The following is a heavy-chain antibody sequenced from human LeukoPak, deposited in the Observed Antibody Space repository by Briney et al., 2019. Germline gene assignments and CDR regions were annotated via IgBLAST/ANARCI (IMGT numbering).Heavy chain of an antibody. CDR1: GFTFSSNW. V-gene: IGHV3-74*01. Sequence: GGSLRLSCAASGFTFSSNWMHWVRQAPGKGLVWVSRINEDGSTTNYADSVKGRSTIFRDNAKNTLYLQMNSLRAEDTAVYYCVRDLGGGSGHWGQGTLVTVSS. CDR2: INEDGSTT. J-gene: IGHJ4*02. D-gene: IGHD1-26*01. CDR3: VRDLGGGSGH.